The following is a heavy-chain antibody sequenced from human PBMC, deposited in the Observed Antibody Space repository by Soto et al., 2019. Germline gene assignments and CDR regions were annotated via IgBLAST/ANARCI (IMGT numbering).Heavy chain of an antibody. CDR3: AKDYTVAADPSSVILFDY. CDR1: GYTFNHYA. Sequence: GGSLRLSCAASGYTFNHYAMSWVRQAPGKGLEWVSIIIANGGTFYADSVKGRFTISRDNSKNTVYLQMSSLRVEDTAIYYCAKDYTVAADPSSVILFDYWGQGALVTVSS. J-gene: IGHJ4*02. V-gene: IGHV3-23*01. D-gene: IGHD2-15*01. CDR2: IIANGGT.